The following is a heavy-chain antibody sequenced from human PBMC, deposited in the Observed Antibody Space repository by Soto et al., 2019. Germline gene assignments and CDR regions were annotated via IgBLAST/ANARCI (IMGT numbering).Heavy chain of an antibody. Sequence: QVQLVQSGAEVKKPGASVKVSCKASGYTFTSYAMHWVRQSPGQRLEWMGWINAGNGNTKYSQKFQGRVTITRDKSASTAYMELSSLRSEDTAVYYCARSSGYYSVDYWGQGTLVTVSS. D-gene: IGHD3-22*01. CDR2: INAGNGNT. CDR3: ARSSGYYSVDY. V-gene: IGHV1-3*01. CDR1: GYTFTSYA. J-gene: IGHJ4*02.